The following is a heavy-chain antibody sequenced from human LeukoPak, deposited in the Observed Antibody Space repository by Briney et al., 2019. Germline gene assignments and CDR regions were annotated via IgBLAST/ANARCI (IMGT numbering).Heavy chain of an antibody. J-gene: IGHJ4*02. CDR2: ISYDGSNK. CDR3: ARGTTVVNYYFDY. V-gene: IGHV3-30*04. D-gene: IGHD4-23*01. Sequence: SGGSLRLSCAASGFTFSSYAMHWVRQAPGKGLEWVAVISYDGSNKYYADSVKGRFTISRDNSKNTLYLQMSSLRSEDTAVYYCARGTTVVNYYFDYWGQGTLVTVSS. CDR1: GFTFSSYA.